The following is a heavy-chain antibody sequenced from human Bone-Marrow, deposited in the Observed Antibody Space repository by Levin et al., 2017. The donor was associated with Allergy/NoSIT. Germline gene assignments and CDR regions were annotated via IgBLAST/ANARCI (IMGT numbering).Heavy chain of an antibody. Sequence: GGSLRLSCAASGFTFSSYAMHWVRQAPGKGLEWVSVISYDGSSKYYADSVKGRFTISRDHSKSTLYLQMNSLRAEDTAVYYCARDNRDGYDHSGYFDVWGRGTLVTVSS. CDR3: ARDNRDGYDHSGYFDV. D-gene: IGHD5-24*01. V-gene: IGHV3-30-3*01. CDR2: ISYDGSSK. CDR1: GFTFSSYA. J-gene: IGHJ2*01.